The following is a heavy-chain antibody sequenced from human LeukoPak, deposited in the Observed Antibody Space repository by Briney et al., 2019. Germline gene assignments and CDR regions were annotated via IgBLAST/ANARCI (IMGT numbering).Heavy chain of an antibody. CDR3: ARSYYYDRSGSRHYYFDS. J-gene: IGHJ4*02. Sequence: PSETLSLTCTVSGGSISNDCWNWIRQPPGKGLEWIGHIYYSGSTNYNPSLKSRVTISVDRSKTQFSLNLSSVTAADTAVYYCARSYYYDRSGSRHYYFDSWGQGTLVTVSS. V-gene: IGHV4-59*01. CDR1: GGSISNDC. D-gene: IGHD3-22*01. CDR2: IYYSGST.